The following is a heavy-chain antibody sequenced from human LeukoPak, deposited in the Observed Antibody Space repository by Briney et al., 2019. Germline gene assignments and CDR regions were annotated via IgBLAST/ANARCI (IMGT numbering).Heavy chain of an antibody. Sequence: PSQTLSLTCTVSGHSISSGGYYWSWIPQQRGKGREWIWYFYYSKSTYYNPARKSRVTITVDTTKYQYSLKLSSVTAADTAVYYYASASISYYYGSGGYPFFYYWGQGTLVTFSS. D-gene: IGHD3-10*01. CDR1: GHSISSGGYY. V-gene: IGHV4-31*03. J-gene: IGHJ4*02. CDR2: FYYSKST. CDR3: ASASISYYYGSGGYPFFYY.